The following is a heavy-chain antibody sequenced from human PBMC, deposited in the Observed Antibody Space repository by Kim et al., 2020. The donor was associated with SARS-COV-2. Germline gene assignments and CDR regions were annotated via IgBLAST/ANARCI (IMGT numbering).Heavy chain of an antibody. V-gene: IGHV3-21*01. CDR3: ARARSYGSGSYYNGKGSYYYYYGMDV. D-gene: IGHD3-10*01. Sequence: GGSLRLSCAASGFTFSSYSMNWVRQAPGKGLEWVSSISSSSSYIYYADSVKGRFTISRDNAKNSLYLQMNSLRAEDTAVYYCARARSYGSGSYYNGKGSYYYYYGMDVWGQGTTVTVSS. CDR1: GFTFSSYS. J-gene: IGHJ6*02. CDR2: ISSSSSYI.